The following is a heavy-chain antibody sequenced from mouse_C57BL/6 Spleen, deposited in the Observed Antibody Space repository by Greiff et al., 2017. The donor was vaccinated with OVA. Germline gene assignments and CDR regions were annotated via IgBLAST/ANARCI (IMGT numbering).Heavy chain of an antibody. CDR2: IDPSDSYT. D-gene: IGHD2-5*01. CDR1: GYTFTSYW. CDR3: ARRYSNAMDY. J-gene: IGHJ4*01. Sequence: VQLQQPGAELVRPGTSVKLSCKASGYTFTSYWMHWVKQRPGQGLEWIGVIDPSDSYTNYNQKFKGKATLTVDTSSSTAYMQLSSLTSEDSAVYYCARRYSNAMDYWGQGTSVTVSS. V-gene: IGHV1-59*01.